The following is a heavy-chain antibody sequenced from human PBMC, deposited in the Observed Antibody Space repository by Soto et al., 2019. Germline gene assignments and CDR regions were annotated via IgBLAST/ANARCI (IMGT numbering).Heavy chain of an antibody. CDR2: ISGSGGST. Sequence: PVGSLRLSCAASGFTFSNSAMSWVRQAPGKGLEWVSTISGSGGSTYYADSVKGRFTISRDNSKNTLYLQMNSLRAEDTAVYYCAKGITDYYDTSGYLDYWGQGTLVTVSS. CDR1: GFTFSNSA. J-gene: IGHJ4*02. V-gene: IGHV3-23*01. D-gene: IGHD3-22*01. CDR3: AKGITDYYDTSGYLDY.